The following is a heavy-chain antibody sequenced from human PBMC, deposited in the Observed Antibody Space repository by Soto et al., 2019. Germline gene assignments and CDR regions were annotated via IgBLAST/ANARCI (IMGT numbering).Heavy chain of an antibody. CDR3: ARHIRDGYRYFDY. J-gene: IGHJ4*02. CDR1: GYSFTSYW. D-gene: IGHD5-12*01. CDR2: IYPGDSDT. Sequence: GXSLKISCKGSGYSFTSYWSGWVRQMPGKGLEWMGIIYPGDSDTRYSPSFQGQVTISADKSISTAYLQWSSLKASDTAIFYCARHIRDGYRYFDYLGQGTLVTVSS. V-gene: IGHV5-51*01.